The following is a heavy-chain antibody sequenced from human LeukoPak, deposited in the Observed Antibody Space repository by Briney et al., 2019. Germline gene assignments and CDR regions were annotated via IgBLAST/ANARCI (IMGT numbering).Heavy chain of an antibody. CDR1: GYTFTGYY. J-gene: IGHJ6*02. D-gene: IGHD3-22*01. CDR3: ATAYYYDSSGYSAWYYYGMDV. V-gene: IGHV1-2*04. Sequence: ASVRVSCKASGYTFTGYYMHWVRQAPGQGLEWMGWINPNSGGTNYAQKFQGWVTMTRDTSISTAYMELSRLRSDDTAVYYCATAYYYDSSGYSAWYYYGMDVWGQGTTVTVSS. CDR2: INPNSGGT.